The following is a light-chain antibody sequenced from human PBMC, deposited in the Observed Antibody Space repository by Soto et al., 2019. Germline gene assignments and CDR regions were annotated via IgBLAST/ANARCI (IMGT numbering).Light chain of an antibody. CDR3: LQETHGTPYT. Sequence: DVVMTQSPLSLPVTLGQPASISCRSSQSLAYSDGNTYLNWFLQRPGQSPRRLIYKVPNRESGVRDRVSGSGSGTDLALKISRVEPEDVGVYYCLQETHGTPYTFGQGTKLEIK. CDR2: KVP. CDR1: QSLAYSDGNTY. J-gene: IGKJ2*01. V-gene: IGKV2-30*01.